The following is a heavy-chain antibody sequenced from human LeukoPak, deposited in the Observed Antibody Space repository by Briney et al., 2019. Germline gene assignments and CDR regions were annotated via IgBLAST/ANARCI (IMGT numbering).Heavy chain of an antibody. Sequence: PAGSLSLSCAAWGFTFRSYAMLGLRQAPGKGLEWVAVISYDGSNKYYADSVKGRFTISRDNPKNTLYLQMNSLRAEDTAVYYCARDQGPRCLEWLLGYWGQGTLVTVSS. CDR2: ISYDGSNK. CDR3: ARDQGPRCLEWLLGY. CDR1: GFTFRSYA. J-gene: IGHJ4*02. V-gene: IGHV3-30-3*01. D-gene: IGHD3-3*01.